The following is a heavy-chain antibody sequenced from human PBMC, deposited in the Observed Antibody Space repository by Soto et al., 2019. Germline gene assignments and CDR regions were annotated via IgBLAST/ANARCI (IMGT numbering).Heavy chain of an antibody. Sequence: PGGSLRLSCAASGLIFSNYALHWVRQAPGKGLEWVAVISYDGSNKDYADSVKGRFTISRDNFKNTLYLQMNSLRADDTAVYYCAKVRYYDSSENAFDIWGQGTMVTVS. CDR2: ISYDGSNK. CDR3: AKVRYYDSSENAFDI. D-gene: IGHD3-22*01. J-gene: IGHJ3*02. CDR1: GLIFSNYA. V-gene: IGHV3-30-3*01.